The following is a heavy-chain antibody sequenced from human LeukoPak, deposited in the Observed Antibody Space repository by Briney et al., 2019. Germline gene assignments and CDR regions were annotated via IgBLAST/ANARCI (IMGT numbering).Heavy chain of an antibody. J-gene: IGHJ5*02. CDR3: ARVRDGDYTNWFDP. CDR1: GGSISSYY. Sequence: SETLSLTCTVSGGSISSYYWSWIRQPPGKGLEWIGYIYYSGSTNYNPSLKSRVTISVDTSKNQFSLKLSSVTAADTAVYYCARVRDGDYTNWFDPWGQGTLVTVSS. V-gene: IGHV4-59*12. CDR2: IYYSGST. D-gene: IGHD4-17*01.